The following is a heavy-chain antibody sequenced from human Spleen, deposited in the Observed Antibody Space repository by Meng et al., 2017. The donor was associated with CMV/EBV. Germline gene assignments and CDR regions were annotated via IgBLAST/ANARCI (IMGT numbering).Heavy chain of an antibody. V-gene: IGHV1-46*01. D-gene: IGHD5-24*01. CDR3: ARGGTRDGYRDNYFDY. CDR1: GYTFATYY. J-gene: IGHJ4*02. Sequence: ASVKVSCKTSGYTFATYYMNWVRQAPGQGLEWMGIINSSSGTITYAQKFNGRVIMTRDTSVSTVYMELSSLTSEDTAVYYCARGGTRDGYRDNYFDYWGPGMLVTVSS. CDR2: INSSSGTI.